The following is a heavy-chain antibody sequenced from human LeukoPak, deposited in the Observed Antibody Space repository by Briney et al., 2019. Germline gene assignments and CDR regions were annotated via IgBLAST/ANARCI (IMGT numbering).Heavy chain of an antibody. CDR3: AKDRVTAAGYYFDY. CDR1: GGSISSSNW. D-gene: IGHD6-13*01. J-gene: IGHJ4*02. V-gene: IGHV4-4*02. CDR2: IYHSGST. Sequence: SETLSLTCAVSGGSISSSNWWSWVRQPPGKGLEWIGEIYHSGSTNYNPSLKSRVTISVDKSKNQFSLKLSSVTAADTAVYYCAKDRVTAAGYYFDYWGQGTLVTVSS.